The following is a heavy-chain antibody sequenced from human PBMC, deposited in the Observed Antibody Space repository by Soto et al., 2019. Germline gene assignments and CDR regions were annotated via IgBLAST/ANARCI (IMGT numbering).Heavy chain of an antibody. Sequence: GGSLRLSCAASGFTFSNAWMSWVRQAPGKGLEWVGRIKSKTDGGTTDYAAPVKGRFTISRDDSKNTLYLQMNSLKTEDTPVYYCTTPPPHCSSTSCYLDYWGQGTLVTVSS. CDR2: IKSKTDGGTT. V-gene: IGHV3-15*01. D-gene: IGHD2-2*01. CDR3: TTPPPHCSSTSCYLDY. CDR1: GFTFSNAW. J-gene: IGHJ4*02.